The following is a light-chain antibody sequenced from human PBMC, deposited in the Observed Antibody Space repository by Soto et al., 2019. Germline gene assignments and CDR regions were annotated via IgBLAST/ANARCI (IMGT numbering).Light chain of an antibody. CDR3: QQYDSSWT. V-gene: IGKV3-20*01. CDR2: GTS. CDR1: QSISSTF. J-gene: IGKJ1*01. Sequence: EIVLTQSPGTLSLSPGERATLSCRASQSISSTFLAWYQHKPDQAPRVLIYGTSRRASGIPDRFSGGGSGTEFTLTISRLEPEDFAVYYCQQYDSSWTFGQGTKVEVK.